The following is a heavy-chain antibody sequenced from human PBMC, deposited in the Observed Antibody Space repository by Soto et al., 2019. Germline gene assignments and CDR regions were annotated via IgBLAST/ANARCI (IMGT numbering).Heavy chain of an antibody. Sequence: SETLSLTFTVSVVSMSSYYWSWIRQSPGKGLEWIGYLYYSGSTNYNPSLKSRVAISLDTSKNQFSLMLSSVTAADTAVYYCARGEWLATIKPYFAYWGQGTLVTVSS. D-gene: IGHD5-12*01. CDR1: VVSMSSYY. CDR2: LYYSGST. J-gene: IGHJ4*02. CDR3: ARGEWLATIKPYFAY. V-gene: IGHV4-59*01.